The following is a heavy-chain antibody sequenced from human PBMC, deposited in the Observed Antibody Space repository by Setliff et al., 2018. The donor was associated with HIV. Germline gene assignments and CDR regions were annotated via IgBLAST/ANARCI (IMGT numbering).Heavy chain of an antibody. D-gene: IGHD5-12*01. V-gene: IGHV3-7*03. CDR2: IKQDGSEK. J-gene: IGHJ3*02. CDR1: GVSFSGDY. Sequence: ETLSLTCAVSGVSFSGDYWSWVRQAPGKGLEWVANIKQDGSEKYYVDSVKGRFTISRDNAKNSLYLQMNSLRAEDTAVYHCTRGYSGVAIYAFDIWGQGTVVTVSS. CDR3: TRGYSGVAIYAFDI.